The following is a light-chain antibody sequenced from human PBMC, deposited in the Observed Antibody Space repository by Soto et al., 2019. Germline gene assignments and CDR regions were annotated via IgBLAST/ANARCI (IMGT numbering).Light chain of an antibody. Sequence: DIQLTQSPSFLSASVGDRVTITCRAGQGISSYLAWYQQKPGKAPKLLIYSASTLQSGVPSRFSGSGSGTEFTLTISSLQPEDFATYYCQQLKSYPLTFGGGTKVEIK. CDR1: QGISSY. V-gene: IGKV1-9*01. CDR3: QQLKSYPLT. CDR2: SAS. J-gene: IGKJ4*01.